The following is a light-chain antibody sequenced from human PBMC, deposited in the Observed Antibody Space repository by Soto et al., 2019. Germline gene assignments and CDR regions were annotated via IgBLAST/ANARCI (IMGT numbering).Light chain of an antibody. CDR2: GAS. Sequence: EVVMTQSPATLSVSPGERATVSCRASQGVTTNVAWYQQKPGQAPRLLIYGASTRATGIPARFSGSGSGTEFTLTISSLQSEDFAVYYCQQYNNWPTLTFGGGTKVEIK. V-gene: IGKV3-15*01. CDR3: QQYNNWPTLT. J-gene: IGKJ4*01. CDR1: QGVTTN.